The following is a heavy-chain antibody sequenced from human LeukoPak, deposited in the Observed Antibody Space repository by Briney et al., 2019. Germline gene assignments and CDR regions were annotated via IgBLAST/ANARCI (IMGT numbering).Heavy chain of an antibody. CDR3: ARALYCSSTSCYGRLDY. D-gene: IGHD2-2*01. CDR1: GFTFSSYA. Sequence: GGSLRLSCAASGFTFSSYAMHWVRQAPGKGLEYVSAISSNGGSTYYANSVKGRFTISRGNSKNTLYLQMGSLRAEDMAVYYCARALYCSSTSCYGRLDYWGQGTLVTVPS. V-gene: IGHV3-64*01. J-gene: IGHJ4*02. CDR2: ISSNGGST.